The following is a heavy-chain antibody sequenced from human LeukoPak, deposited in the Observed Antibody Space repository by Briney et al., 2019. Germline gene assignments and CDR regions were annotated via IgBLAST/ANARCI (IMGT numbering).Heavy chain of an antibody. CDR3: ARGEYHQDGIGYNRFDN. J-gene: IGHJ4*02. CDR1: GFTFGDYT. CDR2: IKMKAHGGAT. D-gene: IGHD5-24*01. V-gene: IGHV3-49*03. Sequence: PGGSLRLSCTASGFTFGDYTMSWFRQAPGKGLEWVSLIKMKAHGGATEYAASVKGRFTISRDNAENSVFLQMTSLRPEDTAVYYCARGEYHQDGIGYNRFDNWGQGALVTVSS.